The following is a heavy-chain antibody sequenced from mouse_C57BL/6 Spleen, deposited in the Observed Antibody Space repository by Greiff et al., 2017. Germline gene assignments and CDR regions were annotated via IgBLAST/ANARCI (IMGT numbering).Heavy chain of an antibody. J-gene: IGHJ3*01. CDR1: GFNINDDY. D-gene: IGHD1-1*01. CDR2: IDPETGDP. Sequence: EVQLQQSGAELVRPGASVKLSCTASGFNINDDYMHWVKQRPEQGLAWIGWIDPETGDPEYASKFQGKATIAADTASNTACLQLSSLTAEDTAVYYCTTTVRGAYWGQGTLVTVSA. V-gene: IGHV14-4*01. CDR3: TTTVRGAY.